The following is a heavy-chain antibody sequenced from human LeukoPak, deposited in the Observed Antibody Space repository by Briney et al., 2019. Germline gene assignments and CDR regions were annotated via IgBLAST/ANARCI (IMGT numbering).Heavy chain of an antibody. CDR2: IYRSGTT. J-gene: IGHJ4*02. CDR3: ARRSPYSTGWSSYFDY. CDR1: GGSISSTNW. D-gene: IGHD6-19*01. V-gene: IGHV4-4*02. Sequence: PSETLSLTCAVSGGSISSTNWWSWVRQPPGKGLEWIGEIYRSGTTNYKPSLKSRVTISLDKSRNRFSLKLTSVTAADSAVYYCARRSPYSTGWSSYFDYWGQGALVTVSS.